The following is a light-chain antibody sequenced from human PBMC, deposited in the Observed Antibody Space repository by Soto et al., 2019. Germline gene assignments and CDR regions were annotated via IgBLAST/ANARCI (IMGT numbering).Light chain of an antibody. CDR1: QSVSSNY. Sequence: EIVLTQSPDTLSLSPGEGATLSCRASQSVSSNYLAWYQQKPGQAPRLLIYGASTRATGIPDRFSGGGSGTDFTLTISRLETEDFAVYYCQQYGSSSPTTFGQGTRLEIE. J-gene: IGKJ5*01. V-gene: IGKV3-20*01. CDR2: GAS. CDR3: QQYGSSSPTT.